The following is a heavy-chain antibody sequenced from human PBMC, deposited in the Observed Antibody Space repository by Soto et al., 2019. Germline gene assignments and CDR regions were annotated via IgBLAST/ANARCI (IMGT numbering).Heavy chain of an antibody. CDR3: AKDPGDSSSSGGWFDP. V-gene: IGHV3-23*01. CDR2: ISGSGGST. D-gene: IGHD6-6*01. CDR1: VFTFSSYA. Sequence: GGSLRLSCAASVFTFSSYAMSWVRQAPGKGLEWVSAISGSGGSTYYADSVKGRFTISRDNSKNTLYRQMNSLRAEHTAVYYCAKDPGDSSSSGGWFDPWGQGTLVTVSS. J-gene: IGHJ5*02.